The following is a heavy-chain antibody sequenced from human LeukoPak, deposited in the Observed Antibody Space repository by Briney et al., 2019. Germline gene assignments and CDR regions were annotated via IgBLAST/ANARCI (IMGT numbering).Heavy chain of an antibody. V-gene: IGHV3-64D*06. D-gene: IGHD3-10*01. CDR1: RFTFSNFN. CDR2: ITSDGGSI. J-gene: IGHJ4*02. CDR3: VRGLYGLCWDY. Sequence: PGGSLRLSCSASRFTFSNFNMHWVRQAPGKGLQFVSGITSDGGSIDYADSVRGRFTISRDNSKNTLYLRMTSLRVEDTALYYCVRGLYGLCWDYWGPGTLVTVSS.